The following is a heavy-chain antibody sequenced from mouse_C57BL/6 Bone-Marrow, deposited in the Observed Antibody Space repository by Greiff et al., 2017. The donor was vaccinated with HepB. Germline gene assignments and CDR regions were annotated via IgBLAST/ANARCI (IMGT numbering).Heavy chain of an antibody. V-gene: IGHV5-2*01. J-gene: IGHJ2*01. CDR3: ARRVLYQLRGYFDY. D-gene: IGHD2-12*01. Sequence: EVQRVESGGGLVQPGESLKLSCESNEYEFPSHDMSWVRKTPEKRLELVAAINSDGGSTYYPDTMERRFIISRDNTKKTLYLQMSSLRSEDTALYYCARRVLYQLRGYFDYWGQGTTLTVSS. CDR1: EYEFPSHD. CDR2: INSDGGST.